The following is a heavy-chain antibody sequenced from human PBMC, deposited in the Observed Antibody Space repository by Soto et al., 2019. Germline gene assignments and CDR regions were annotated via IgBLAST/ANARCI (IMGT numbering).Heavy chain of an antibody. Sequence: GGSLRLSCAASGFTFSSYWMSWVRQAPGKGLEWVATIKQDGSERYYVDSVKGRFTISRDNAENSLYLQVNSLRAEDTAVYYCARDRLGWGCMDVWGQGTTVTVSS. CDR3: ARDRLGWGCMDV. J-gene: IGHJ6*02. D-gene: IGHD3-9*01. CDR1: GFTFSSYW. CDR2: IKQDGSER. V-gene: IGHV3-7*01.